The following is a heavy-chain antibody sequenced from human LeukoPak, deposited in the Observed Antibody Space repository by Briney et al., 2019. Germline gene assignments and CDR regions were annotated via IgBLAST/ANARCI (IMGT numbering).Heavy chain of an antibody. CDR3: AKGGIWCSSTSCYGGY. J-gene: IGHJ4*02. V-gene: IGHV3-23*01. D-gene: IGHD2-2*01. CDR2: ISGSGGST. Sequence: GGSLRLSCAASGFTFSSYAMSWVRQAPGKGLEWVSAISGSGGSTYYADSVKGRFTISRDNSKNTLYLQMNSLRAEDTAVYYCAKGGIWCSSTSCYGGYWGQGTLVTVSS. CDR1: GFTFSSYA.